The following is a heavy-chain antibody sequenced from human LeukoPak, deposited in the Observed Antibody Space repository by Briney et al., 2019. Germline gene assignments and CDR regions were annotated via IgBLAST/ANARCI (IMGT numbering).Heavy chain of an antibody. Sequence: GGSLRLSCAASGFTFSSYSMNWVRQAPGKGLEWVSSISSISSYIYYADSVKGRFTISRDSAKNSLYLQMNSLRAEDTAVYYCARDSEYSSSFTFDIWGQGTMVTVSS. J-gene: IGHJ3*02. CDR1: GFTFSSYS. CDR3: ARDSEYSSSFTFDI. V-gene: IGHV3-21*01. CDR2: ISSISSYI. D-gene: IGHD6-13*01.